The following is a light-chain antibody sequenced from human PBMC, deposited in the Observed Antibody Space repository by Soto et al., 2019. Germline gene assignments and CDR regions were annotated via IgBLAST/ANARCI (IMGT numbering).Light chain of an antibody. CDR1: SSDVGGYNY. CDR3: SSYTSSSTLEV. J-gene: IGLJ2*01. CDR2: EGS. Sequence: QSALTQPASVSGSPGQSITISCTGTSSDVGGYNYVSWYQQHPGKAPKLMIYEGSKRPSGVSNRFSGSKSGNTASLTISGLQAEDEADYYCSSYTSSSTLEVFGGGTKLIVL. V-gene: IGLV2-14*01.